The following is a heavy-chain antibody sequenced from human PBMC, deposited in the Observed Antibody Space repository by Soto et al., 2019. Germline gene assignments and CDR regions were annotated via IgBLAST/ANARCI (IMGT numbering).Heavy chain of an antibody. Sequence: QVQLVQSGAEVKKPGASVKVSCKASGYTFTGYYMHWVRQAPGQGLEWMGWINPNSGGTNYAQKFQGRVTMTRDTSISTAYMELSRLRSDDTAVYYCARNSRSGHPSGNWFDPWGQGTLVTVSS. J-gene: IGHJ5*02. D-gene: IGHD3-3*01. V-gene: IGHV1-2*02. CDR1: GYTFTGYY. CDR3: ARNSRSGHPSGNWFDP. CDR2: INPNSGGT.